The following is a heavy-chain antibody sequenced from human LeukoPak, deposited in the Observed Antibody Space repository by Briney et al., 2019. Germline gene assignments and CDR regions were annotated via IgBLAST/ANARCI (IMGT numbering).Heavy chain of an antibody. CDR2: ISTYNYNT. CDR3: ARQVDTTMALPDY. V-gene: IGHV1-18*01. D-gene: IGHD5-18*01. Sequence: ASVKVSCKTSGYTFTSYGVSWVRPAPGQRLEWMGWISTYNYNTYFAQKFRGRVTLTKDTSTSTVYMELRNLRSDDSAIYYCARQVDTTMALPDYWGQGTLVTVSS. CDR1: GYTFTSYG. J-gene: IGHJ4*02.